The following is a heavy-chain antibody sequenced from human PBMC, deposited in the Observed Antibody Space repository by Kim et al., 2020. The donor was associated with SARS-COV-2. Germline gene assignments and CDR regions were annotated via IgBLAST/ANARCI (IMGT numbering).Heavy chain of an antibody. CDR2: INPNSGGT. D-gene: IGHD6-13*01. J-gene: IGHJ6*02. V-gene: IGHV1-2*04. Sequence: ASVKVSCKASGYTFTGYYMHWVRQAPGQGLEWMGWINPNSGGTNYAQKFQGWVTMTRDTSISTAYMELSRLRSDDTAVYYCAREIRGAAAGTGIGPHDYYYYGMDVWGQGTTVTVSS. CDR3: AREIRGAAAGTGIGPHDYYYYGMDV. CDR1: GYTFTGYY.